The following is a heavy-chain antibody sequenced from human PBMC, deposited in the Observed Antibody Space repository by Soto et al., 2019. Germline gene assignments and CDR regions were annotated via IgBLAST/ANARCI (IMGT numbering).Heavy chain of an antibody. Sequence: EVQLVESGGASVLPGGSLGVSCAASGISFSTHWMHWVRQGPGKGLEWVARIKFDGTDATYADSVKGRFTSSRDNAKSTLYLQMNSLTTEDTGLYYCTRGGPYYCAPFDYWGQGTLVTVSS. CDR1: GISFSTHW. D-gene: IGHD3-10*01. CDR3: TRGGPYYCAPFDY. CDR2: IKFDGTDA. J-gene: IGHJ4*02. V-gene: IGHV3-74*01.